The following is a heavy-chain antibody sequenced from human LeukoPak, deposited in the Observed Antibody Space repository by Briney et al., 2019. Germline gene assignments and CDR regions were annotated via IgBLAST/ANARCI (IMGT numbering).Heavy chain of an antibody. J-gene: IGHJ5*02. Sequence: GGSLRLSCAASGFTVSSNYMSWVRQAPGKGLEWVSVIYSGGSTYYADSVKGRFTISRDNSKNTLYLQMNSLRAEDTAVYYCARDRGVTLVRVPMGWLDPWGQGTLVTVSS. CDR3: ARDRGVTLVRVPMGWLDP. CDR1: GFTVSSNY. D-gene: IGHD3-10*01. CDR2: IYSGGST. V-gene: IGHV3-53*01.